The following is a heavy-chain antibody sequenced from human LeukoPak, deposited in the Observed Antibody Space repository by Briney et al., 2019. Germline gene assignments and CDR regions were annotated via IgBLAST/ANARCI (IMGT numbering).Heavy chain of an antibody. Sequence: PSETLSLTCAVYGGSFSGYYWSWIRQPPGKGLEWMGEINHSGSTNYNPSLKSRVTMSVDTSKNQFSLKLSSVTAAHTAVYYCARDPDLYGYFDYWGQGTLVTVSS. V-gene: IGHV4-34*01. J-gene: IGHJ4*02. CDR3: ARDPDLYGYFDY. D-gene: IGHD3-16*01. CDR2: INHSGST. CDR1: GGSFSGYY.